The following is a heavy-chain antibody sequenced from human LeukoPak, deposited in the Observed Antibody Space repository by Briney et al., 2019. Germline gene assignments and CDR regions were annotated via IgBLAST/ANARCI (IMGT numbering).Heavy chain of an antibody. D-gene: IGHD3-3*01. CDR3: ARHDPNPYYDFWSGPTGY. CDR2: ISGSGGST. Sequence: GGSLRLSCAASGFTFSSYAMSWVRQAPGKGLEWVSAISGSGGSTYYADSVKGRFTISRDNSKNTLYLQMNSLRAEDTAVYYCARHDPNPYYDFWSGPTGYWGQGTLVTVSS. CDR1: GFTFSSYA. J-gene: IGHJ4*02. V-gene: IGHV3-23*01.